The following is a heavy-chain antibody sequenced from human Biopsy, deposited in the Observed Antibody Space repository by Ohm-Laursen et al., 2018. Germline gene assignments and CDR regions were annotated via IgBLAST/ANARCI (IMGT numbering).Heavy chain of an antibody. D-gene: IGHD3-9*01. J-gene: IGHJ4*02. CDR2: NQNSGST. Sequence: SETLSLTCSVSGGSVSSGSYYWSWIRQPPGKGLEWIGHNQNSGSTNYNPSLKSRVTISADTSKNQFSLKLSSVTAADTAMYYCARGRGWGNTYFRSFDYWGQGTLVTVSS. CDR3: ARGRGWGNTYFRSFDY. CDR1: GGSVSSGSYY. V-gene: IGHV4-61*01.